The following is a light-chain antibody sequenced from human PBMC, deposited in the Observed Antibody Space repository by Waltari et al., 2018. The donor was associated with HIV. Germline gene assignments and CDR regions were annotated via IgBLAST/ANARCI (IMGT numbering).Light chain of an antibody. CDR1: QSVSSCY. J-gene: IGKJ1*01. Sequence: EIVLTQSPGTLSLSQGERAPLSCRARQSVSSCYLAWYQQQPGQAPRRLIYGASSRATGIPYRFSGSGSGTDFTLTISILEPEDFAVYYCQQYGSSPWTFGQGTKVEIK. CDR3: QQYGSSPWT. V-gene: IGKV3-20*01. CDR2: GAS.